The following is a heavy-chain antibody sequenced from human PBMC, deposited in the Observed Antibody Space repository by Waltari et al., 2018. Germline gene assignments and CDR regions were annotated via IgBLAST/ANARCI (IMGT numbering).Heavy chain of an antibody. CDR2: ISSRSTTI. J-gene: IGHJ6*04. CDR3: ARENYYGSGTYPMDV. Sequence: EVQLVESGGGLVQPGGSLRLSCAASEFTFSSYRMNWVRQAPGKGLEWVSYISSRSTTIYSADSVKGRFTISRDNAKNSLYLQMNSLRDEDTAVYYCARENYYGSGTYPMDVWGKGTTVTVSS. D-gene: IGHD3-10*01. V-gene: IGHV3-48*02. CDR1: EFTFSSYR.